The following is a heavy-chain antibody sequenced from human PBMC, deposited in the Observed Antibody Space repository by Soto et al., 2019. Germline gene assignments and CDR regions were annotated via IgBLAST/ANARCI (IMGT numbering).Heavy chain of an antibody. CDR2: IYYSGNT. D-gene: IGHD3-10*01. CDR1: GGSISSSSYY. J-gene: IGHJ6*03. V-gene: IGHV4-39*01. CDR3: ARGTRKSSGSSTSPGDYYYYMDV. Sequence: QLQLQESGPGLVKPSETLSLTCTVSGGSISSSSYYWDWIRQPPGKGLEWIGSIYYSGNTYYNPSLKSRVTISVDTSKNQFSLKLSSVTAADTAVYYCARGTRKSSGSSTSPGDYYYYMDVWGKGTTVTVSS.